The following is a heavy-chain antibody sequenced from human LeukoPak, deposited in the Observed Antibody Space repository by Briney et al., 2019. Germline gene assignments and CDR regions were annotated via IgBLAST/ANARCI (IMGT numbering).Heavy chain of an antibody. CDR2: VSWDGDST. D-gene: IGHD1-26*01. CDR3: ARAPLSGTNRRYYFDY. Sequence: GGSLRLSCVASGFSFDDYTLHWVRQAPGKGLEWVSLVSWDGDSTYYADSVKGRFTISRDNSKNSLYLQMNSLRAEDTAVYYCARAPLSGTNRRYYFDYWGQGTLVTVSS. V-gene: IGHV3-43*01. J-gene: IGHJ4*02. CDR1: GFSFDDYT.